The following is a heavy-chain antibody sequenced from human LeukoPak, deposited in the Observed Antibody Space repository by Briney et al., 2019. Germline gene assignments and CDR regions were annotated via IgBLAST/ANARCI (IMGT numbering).Heavy chain of an antibody. D-gene: IGHD3-10*01. J-gene: IGHJ4*02. Sequence: GGSLRLSCAASGFTFSSYGMHWVRQAPGKGLEWVAVISYDGSNKYYADSVKGRSTISRDNSKNTLYLQMNSLRAEDTAVYYCAKDEGSGSYYNPIYWGQGTLVTVSS. CDR1: GFTFSSYG. CDR3: AKDEGSGSYYNPIY. CDR2: ISYDGSNK. V-gene: IGHV3-30*18.